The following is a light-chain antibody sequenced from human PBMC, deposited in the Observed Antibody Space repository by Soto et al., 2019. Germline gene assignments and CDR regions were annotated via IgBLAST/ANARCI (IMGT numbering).Light chain of an antibody. CDR3: AAWDDSLSGLV. CDR1: SSNIGSNY. V-gene: IGLV1-47*02. CDR2: SNN. J-gene: IGLJ3*02. Sequence: QSVLTQPPSASGTPGQRVTISCSGSSSNIGSNYVYWYQQLPGTAPKLLIYSNNQRPSGVPDRFSGSKSGTSASLAISGLRSEGEADYYCAAWDDSLSGLVFGGGTKVTVL.